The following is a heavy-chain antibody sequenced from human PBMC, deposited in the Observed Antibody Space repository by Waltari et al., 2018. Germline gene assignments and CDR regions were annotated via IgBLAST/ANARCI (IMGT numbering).Heavy chain of an antibody. Sequence: QVQLVESGGGVVQPGRSLRLSCAASGFTFSSYAMHWVRQAPGKGLEWVAVISYDGSNKYSADAVKGRFTISRDNSKNTLYLQMNSLRAEDTAVYYCARDGGRNAFDIWGQGTMVTVSS. J-gene: IGHJ3*02. CDR3: ARDGGRNAFDI. V-gene: IGHV3-30-3*01. D-gene: IGHD3-16*01. CDR1: GFTFSSYA. CDR2: ISYDGSNK.